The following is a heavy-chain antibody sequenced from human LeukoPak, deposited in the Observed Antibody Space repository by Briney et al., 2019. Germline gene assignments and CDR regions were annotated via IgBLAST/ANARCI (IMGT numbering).Heavy chain of an antibody. Sequence: GGSLRLSCAASGFTFSSYAMHWVRQAPGKGLEWAAVISYDGSNKYYADSVKGRFTISRDNSKNTLYLQMNSLRAEDTAVYYCARDTTNSGYDFIFAYWGQGTLVTVSS. CDR1: GFTFSSYA. D-gene: IGHD5-12*01. V-gene: IGHV3-30-3*01. CDR2: ISYDGSNK. CDR3: ARDTTNSGYDFIFAY. J-gene: IGHJ4*02.